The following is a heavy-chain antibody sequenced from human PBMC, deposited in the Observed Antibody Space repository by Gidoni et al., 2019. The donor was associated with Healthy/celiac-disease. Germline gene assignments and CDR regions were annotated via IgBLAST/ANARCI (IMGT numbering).Heavy chain of an antibody. CDR1: GFTCISYG. D-gene: IGHD3-3*01. J-gene: IGHJ6*02. CDR2: IWYDGSNK. CDR3: ARELSEWLFKAYYYYGMDV. Sequence: QVQLVESGGGVVQPGRSLRLSCAASGFTCISYGMHWVRQAPGKGLEWVAVIWYDGSNKYYADSVKGRFTIARDNSKNTLYLQMNSLRAEDTAVYYCARELSEWLFKAYYYYGMDVWGQGTTVTVSS. V-gene: IGHV3-33*01.